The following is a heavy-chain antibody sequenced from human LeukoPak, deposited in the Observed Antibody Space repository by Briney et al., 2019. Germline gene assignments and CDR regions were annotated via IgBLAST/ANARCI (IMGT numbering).Heavy chain of an antibody. Sequence: GGSLRLSCAASGFTFSSYAMSWVRQAPGKGLEWVANIKQDGREKYYVDSVKGRFTISRDNAKNSLFLQMNSLRAEDTAVYYCARKGELERRRSWDYWGQGTLVTVSS. V-gene: IGHV3-7*03. CDR3: ARKGELERRRSWDY. CDR1: GFTFSSYA. D-gene: IGHD1-1*01. J-gene: IGHJ4*02. CDR2: IKQDGREK.